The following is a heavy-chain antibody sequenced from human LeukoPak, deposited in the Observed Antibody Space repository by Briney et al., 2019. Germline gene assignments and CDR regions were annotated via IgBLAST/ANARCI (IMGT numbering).Heavy chain of an antibody. D-gene: IGHD3-3*01. J-gene: IGHJ3*02. CDR3: ARPRGSPDLGDAFDI. CDR1: GYTFTSYY. CDR2: INPSGGST. Sequence: ASVKVSCKASGYTFTSYYMHWVRQAPGQGLEWMGIINPSGGSTSYAQKFQGRVTMTRDTSTSTVYMELSSLRSEDTAVYYCARPRGSPDLGDAFDIWGQWTMVTVSS. V-gene: IGHV1-46*01.